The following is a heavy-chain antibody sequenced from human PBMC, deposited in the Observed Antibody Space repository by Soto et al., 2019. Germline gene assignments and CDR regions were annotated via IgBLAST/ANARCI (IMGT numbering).Heavy chain of an antibody. V-gene: IGHV5-51*01. CDR2: IYPGDSDT. CDR1: GHIFSNYW. J-gene: IGHJ4*02. Sequence: XASLKISCKGSGHIFSNYWIGWVRQMPGKGLEWMGIIYPGDSDTRYSPSFQGQVTITVDKSINTAYLQWSRLKASDTAIYYCARQRLWGTSGYYYFENWGQGTLVTASS. CDR3: ARQRLWGTSGYYYFEN. D-gene: IGHD3-22*01.